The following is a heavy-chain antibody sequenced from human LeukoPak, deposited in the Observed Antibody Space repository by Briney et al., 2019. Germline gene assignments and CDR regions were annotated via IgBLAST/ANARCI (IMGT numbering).Heavy chain of an antibody. D-gene: IGHD2-2*01. CDR2: IIPILGIA. Sequence: SVKVSCKASGGTFSSYAISWVRQAPGQGLEWMGRIIPILGIANYAQKFQGRVTITADKSTSTAYMELRSLRSEDSAVYYCARGPGVVPAAFDSWGQGTLVTVSS. J-gene: IGHJ4*02. V-gene: IGHV1-69*04. CDR3: ARGPGVVPAAFDS. CDR1: GGTFSSYA.